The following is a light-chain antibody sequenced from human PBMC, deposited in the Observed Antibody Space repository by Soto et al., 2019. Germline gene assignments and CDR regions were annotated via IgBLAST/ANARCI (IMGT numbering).Light chain of an antibody. Sequence: EIVMTQSPATLSVSPGERVTLSCRASQSVKSNLAWYQQKFGQAPRLLIYGASTRATGVPARFSGSGSGTDFTLNISSLQSEDFAVYYCQHYNNWPPWTFGQGTKVEI. CDR3: QHYNNWPPWT. V-gene: IGKV3-15*01. CDR1: QSVKSN. J-gene: IGKJ1*01. CDR2: GAS.